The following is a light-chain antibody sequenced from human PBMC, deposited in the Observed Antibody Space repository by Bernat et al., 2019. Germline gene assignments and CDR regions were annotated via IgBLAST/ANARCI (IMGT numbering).Light chain of an antibody. Sequence: DIQMTQSPSSLSASVGDRVTITCRASQSISSSLNWYQQKPGKAPNLLIYAASSLESGVPSRFSGSGSGTDFTLTISSLQPEDFATYYCQQSYRSLTFGQGTKVEIK. CDR3: QQSYRSLT. V-gene: IGKV1-39*01. J-gene: IGKJ1*01. CDR1: QSISSS. CDR2: AAS.